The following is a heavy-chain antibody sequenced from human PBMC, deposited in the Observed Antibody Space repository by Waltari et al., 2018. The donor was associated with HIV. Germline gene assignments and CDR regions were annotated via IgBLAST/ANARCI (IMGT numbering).Heavy chain of an antibody. D-gene: IGHD5-12*01. J-gene: IGHJ4*02. CDR3: ARLRGGYDFDY. CDR2: IKQDGSEK. V-gene: IGHV3-7*01. Sequence: EVQLVESGGGLVQPGGSLRLSCAASGSTFSSYWMSWVRQAPGKGLECVANIKQDGSEKSYVDSVKGRFTISRDNAKNSLYLQMNNLRAEDTAVYYCARLRGGYDFDYWGQGTLVTVSS. CDR1: GSTFSSYW.